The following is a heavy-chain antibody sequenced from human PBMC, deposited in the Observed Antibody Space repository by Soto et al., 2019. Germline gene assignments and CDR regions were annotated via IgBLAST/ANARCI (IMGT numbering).Heavy chain of an antibody. J-gene: IGHJ6*02. Sequence: GGSLRLSCAASGFTFSSYAMHWVRQAPGKGLEWVAVIWYDGSNKYYADSVKGRFTISRDNSKNTLYLQMNSLRAEDTAVYYCARDLRYDFWSGYYTNYYYYYGMDVWGQGTTVTVSS. V-gene: IGHV3-33*08. CDR2: IWYDGSNK. D-gene: IGHD3-3*01. CDR3: ARDLRYDFWSGYYTNYYYYYGMDV. CDR1: GFTFSSYA.